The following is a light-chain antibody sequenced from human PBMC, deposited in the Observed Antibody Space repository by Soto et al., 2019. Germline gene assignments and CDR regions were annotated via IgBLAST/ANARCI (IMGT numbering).Light chain of an antibody. CDR3: QSYDSSLSGYVV. CDR1: SSNIVAGYD. CDR2: GNS. J-gene: IGLJ2*01. Sequence: QSALTQPPSVSGAPGQRVTISCTGSSSNIVAGYDVHWYQQLPGTAPKLLIYGNSNRPSGVPDRFSGSKSGTSASLAITGLQAEDEADYYCQSYDSSLSGYVVFGGGTKLTVL. V-gene: IGLV1-40*01.